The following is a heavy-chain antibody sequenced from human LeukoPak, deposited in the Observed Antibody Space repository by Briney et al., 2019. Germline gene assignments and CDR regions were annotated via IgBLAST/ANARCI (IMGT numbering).Heavy chain of an antibody. Sequence: LRLSCSASGFTFSSYAMHWVRQPPGKGLEWIGSIYYSGSTYYNPSLKSRVTISVDTSKNQFSLKLSSVTAADTAVYYCARGYAGIAAAGAYYFDYWGQGTLVTVSS. V-gene: IGHV4-39*07. D-gene: IGHD6-13*01. CDR1: GFTFSSYAMH. CDR2: IYYSGST. J-gene: IGHJ4*02. CDR3: ARGYAGIAAAGAYYFDY.